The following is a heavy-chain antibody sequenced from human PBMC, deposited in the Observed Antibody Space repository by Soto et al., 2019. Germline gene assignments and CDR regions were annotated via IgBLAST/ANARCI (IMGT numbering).Heavy chain of an antibody. CDR1: GGPVGNSA. CDR2: IIPVFDKA. Sequence: QVQLVQSGADVKKPGSSVRVSCKTSGGPVGNSAISWVRQAPAQRLEWIGEIIPVFDKANYAQNFQGRLTITADDSTATVFMQLSSLRSEDTAVYFCARLRRDWGDAFDLWGQGTLVTVSS. D-gene: IGHD3-16*01. V-gene: IGHV1-69*01. J-gene: IGHJ3*01. CDR3: ARLRRDWGDAFDL.